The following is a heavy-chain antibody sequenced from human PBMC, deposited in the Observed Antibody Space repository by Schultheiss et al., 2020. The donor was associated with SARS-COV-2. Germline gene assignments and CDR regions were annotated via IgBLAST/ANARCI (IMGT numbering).Heavy chain of an antibody. CDR2: TYYRSKWYN. CDR1: GDSVSSNSAA. V-gene: IGHV6-1*01. Sequence: SQTLSLTCAISGDSVSSNSAAWTWIRQSPSRGLEWLGRTYYRSKWYNDYAVSVKSRITINPDTSKNQFSLQLNSVTPEDTAVYYCARGVTHYYYGMDVWGQGTTVTVSS. D-gene: IGHD2-21*02. CDR3: ARGVTHYYYGMDV. J-gene: IGHJ6*02.